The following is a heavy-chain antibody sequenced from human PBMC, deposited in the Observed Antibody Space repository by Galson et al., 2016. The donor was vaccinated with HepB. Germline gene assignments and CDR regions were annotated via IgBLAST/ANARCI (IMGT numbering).Heavy chain of an antibody. V-gene: IGHV3-23*01. CDR2: ISRSGDST. CDR1: GFTFSNYG. CDR3: VQGSTAPAV. J-gene: IGHJ6*04. Sequence: SLRLSCAASGFTFSNYGMTWVRQAPGKGLEAVSRISRSGDSTDYADSVKGRFTISRDNSKNTLSLQMNSLTADDTAIYYCVQGSTAPAVWGKGTTVTVSS. D-gene: IGHD1-26*01.